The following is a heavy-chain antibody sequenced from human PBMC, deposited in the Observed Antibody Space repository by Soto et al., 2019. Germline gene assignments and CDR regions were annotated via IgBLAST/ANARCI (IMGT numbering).Heavy chain of an antibody. D-gene: IGHD6-13*01. J-gene: IGHJ6*02. Sequence: SGPTLVNPTQTLTLTCTFSGFSLSTSGMCVSWIRQPPGKALEWLALIDWDDDKYYSTSLKTRLTISKDTSKNQVVLTMTNMDPVDTATYYCARMYSSSWYSYYYYGMDVWGQGTTVTVSS. CDR1: GFSLSTSGMC. CDR2: IDWDDDK. CDR3: ARMYSSSWYSYYYYGMDV. V-gene: IGHV2-70*01.